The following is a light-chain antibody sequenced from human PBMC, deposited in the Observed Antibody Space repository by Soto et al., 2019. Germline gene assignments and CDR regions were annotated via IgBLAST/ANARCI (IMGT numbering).Light chain of an antibody. V-gene: IGKV3-11*01. J-gene: IGKJ4*01. CDR2: DAS. CDR3: QQRSDWPST. Sequence: EIVLTQSPATLSLSPGDRATLSCRASQSVGSYLGWYQQRPGQAPRLLIYDASNRATGIPARFSRSGSGTDFTLTISSLEPEDFAVYYCQQRSDWPSTFGGGTKVEIK. CDR1: QSVGSY.